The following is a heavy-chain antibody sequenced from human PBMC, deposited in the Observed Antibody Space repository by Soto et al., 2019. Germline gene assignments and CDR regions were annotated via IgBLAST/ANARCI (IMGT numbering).Heavy chain of an antibody. Sequence: SETLSLTCTVSGGSISSYYWSWIRQPPGKGLEWIGYMYYSGSTNYNPSLKSRVTISVDTSKNQFSLKLSSVTAADTAVYYCARAGGTYADFDYWGQGSLVTVSS. V-gene: IGHV4-59*01. D-gene: IGHD6-13*01. CDR3: ARAGGTYADFDY. CDR1: GGSISSYY. CDR2: MYYSGST. J-gene: IGHJ4*02.